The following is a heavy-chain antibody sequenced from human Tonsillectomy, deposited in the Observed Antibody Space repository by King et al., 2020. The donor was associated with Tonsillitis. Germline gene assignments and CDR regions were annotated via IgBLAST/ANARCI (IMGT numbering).Heavy chain of an antibody. D-gene: IGHD3-10*01. CDR1: GYSFPIYW. CDR3: ARDLYGSDDAFDI. V-gene: IGHV5-51*01. Sequence: VQLVESGAEVKKPGESLKISCKGSGYSFPIYWIGWVRQMPGKGLEWMGIIYPGDSDTRYSPSFQGQVTISADKSISTAYLQWSSLRASDTAMYYCARDLYGSDDAFDIWGQGTMVTVSS. J-gene: IGHJ3*02. CDR2: IYPGDSDT.